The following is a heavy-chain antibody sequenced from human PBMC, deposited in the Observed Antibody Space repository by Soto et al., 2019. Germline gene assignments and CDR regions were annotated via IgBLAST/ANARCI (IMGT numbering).Heavy chain of an antibody. V-gene: IGHV1-69*06. CDR2: IIPIFGTA. CDR1: EDTFRNYA. Sequence: QVELVQSGAEVKKPGSSVKVSCQASEDTFRNYAISWVRQAPVQGLEWMGGIIPIFGTANYAQKFQGRVTITADTSANTVYLELSSLRAEDTAVYYCASTKYDSSAYCYLSLGLLGRGTLVTVSS. J-gene: IGHJ2*01. CDR3: ASTKYDSSAYCYLSLGL. D-gene: IGHD3-22*01.